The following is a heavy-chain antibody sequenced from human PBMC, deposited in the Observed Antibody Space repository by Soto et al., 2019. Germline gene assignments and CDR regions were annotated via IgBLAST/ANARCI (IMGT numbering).Heavy chain of an antibody. CDR3: AKGGRQWLGTSDFKY. V-gene: IGHV3-30*18. CDR2: VSHDGRNT. CDR1: GFTFSDYA. Sequence: VQLVESGGGVVQPGRSLRLSCAASGFTFSDYAMHWVRQAPGKGLEWVAIVSHDGRNTHYADSVKGRFTISRDSSKNRVSLEMTSLRAEDTAVYYCAKGGRQWLGTSDFKYWGQGALVTVSS. J-gene: IGHJ4*02. D-gene: IGHD6-19*01.